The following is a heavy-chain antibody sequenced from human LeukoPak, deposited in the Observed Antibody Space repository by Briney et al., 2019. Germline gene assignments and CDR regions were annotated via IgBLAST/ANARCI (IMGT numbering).Heavy chain of an antibody. J-gene: IGHJ2*01. CDR3: ARALVRATMVWYFDL. V-gene: IGHV4-34*01. CDR2: ISHSGST. D-gene: IGHD5-12*01. CDR1: GFTFRSYS. Sequence: GSLRLSCAASGFTFRSYSMNWVRQPPGKGLEWIGEISHSGSTNYSPSLKSRVTISVDTSKNQFSLNLSSVTAADTAVYYCARALVRATMVWYFDLWGRGTLVTVSS.